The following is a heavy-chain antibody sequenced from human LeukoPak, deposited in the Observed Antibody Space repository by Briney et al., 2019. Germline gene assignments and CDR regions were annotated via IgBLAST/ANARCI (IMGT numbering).Heavy chain of an antibody. CDR2: ISSSGSTI. V-gene: IGHV3-11*01. D-gene: IGHD3-22*01. CDR3: ARMYYYDSSGLGAFDI. Sequence: GGSLRLSCAASGFTFSDYYMSWIRQAPGKGLEWVSYISSSGSTIYYADSVKGRFTIPRDNAKNSLYLQMNSLRAEDTAVYYCARMYYYDSSGLGAFDIWGQGTMATVSS. J-gene: IGHJ3*02. CDR1: GFTFSDYY.